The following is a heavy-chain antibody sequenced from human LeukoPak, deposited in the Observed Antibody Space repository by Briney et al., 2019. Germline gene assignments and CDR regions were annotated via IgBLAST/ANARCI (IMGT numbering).Heavy chain of an antibody. CDR2: INPNSGGT. Sequence: GASVKVSCKASGYTFTGYYMHWVRQAPGQGLEWMGWINPNSGGTNYAQKFQGRVTMTRDTSTSTVYMELSSLRSEDTAVYYCARDDGGDSGSYPHYFDYWGQGTLVTVSS. J-gene: IGHJ4*02. CDR3: ARDDGGDSGSYPHYFDY. V-gene: IGHV1-2*02. D-gene: IGHD1-26*01. CDR1: GYTFTGYY.